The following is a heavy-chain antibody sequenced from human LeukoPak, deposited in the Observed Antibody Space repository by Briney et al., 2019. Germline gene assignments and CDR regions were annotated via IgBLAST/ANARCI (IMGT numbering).Heavy chain of an antibody. CDR2: IYYSGST. CDR3: ARGGRGIAAAGRRGAFDI. D-gene: IGHD6-13*01. V-gene: IGHV4-59*12. CDR1: GGSISSYY. J-gene: IGHJ3*02. Sequence: SETLSLTCTVSGGSISSYYWSWIRQPPGKGLEWIGYIYYSGSTNYNPSLKSRVTTSVDTSKNQFSLKLSSVTAADTAVYYCARGGRGIAAAGRRGAFDIWGQGTMVTVSS.